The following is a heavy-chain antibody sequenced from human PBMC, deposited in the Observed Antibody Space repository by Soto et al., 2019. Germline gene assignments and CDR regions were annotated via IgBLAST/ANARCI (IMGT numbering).Heavy chain of an antibody. D-gene: IGHD2-2*01. CDR3: EGGGRQCGSTSCYSPLND. J-gene: IGHJ4*02. V-gene: IGHV1-3*04. CDR1: GYTFATYP. CDR2: IDTGNGNT. Sequence: ASVKVSCKASGYTFATYPIHWARQAPGQSLEWMGWIDTGNGNTRYSQNYQGRVTISRDTSANTAYMELSNLTSEDTAVNYCEGGGRQCGSTSCYSPLNDGGQGTLVTVSS.